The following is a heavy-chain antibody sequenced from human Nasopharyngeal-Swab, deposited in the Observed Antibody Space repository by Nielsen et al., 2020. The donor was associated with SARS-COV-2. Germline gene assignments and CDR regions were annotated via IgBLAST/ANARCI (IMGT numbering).Heavy chain of an antibody. V-gene: IGHV4-4*02. CDR2: IFHSGST. CDR3: ARDIAAAGEAYYYYGMDV. J-gene: IGHJ6*02. Sequence: SETLSLTCAVSGGSISSTDWWSWVRQPPGKRLEWVAEIFHSGSTNYNPSLKSRVTVSVDKSKNQFSLKLSSVTAADTAVYYCARDIAAAGEAYYYYGMDVWGQGTTVTVSS. CDR1: GGSISSTDW. D-gene: IGHD6-13*01.